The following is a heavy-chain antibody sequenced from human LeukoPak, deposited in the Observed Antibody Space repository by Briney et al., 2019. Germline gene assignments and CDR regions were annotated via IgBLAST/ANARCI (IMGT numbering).Heavy chain of an antibody. CDR2: IFYSGST. CDR1: GGSISTSNYY. CDR3: ARQDSYSSGWYVDY. V-gene: IGHV4-39*01. J-gene: IGHJ4*02. Sequence: SETLSLTCTVSGGSISTSNYYWGWIRQPPGKGLEWIGNIFYSGSTYYGPSLKSRLTISLDTSRNQFSLKLSSVTAADTAVYYCARQDSYSSGWYVDYWGQGTLVTVSS. D-gene: IGHD6-19*01.